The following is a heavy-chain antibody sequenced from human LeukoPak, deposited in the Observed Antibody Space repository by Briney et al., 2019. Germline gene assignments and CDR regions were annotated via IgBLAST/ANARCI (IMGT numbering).Heavy chain of an antibody. V-gene: IGHV3-15*01. CDR3: TTEPLVVVVAAHYYYYGMDV. J-gene: IGHJ6*04. D-gene: IGHD2-15*01. Sequence: GGSLRLSCAASGFTFSNAWMSWVRQAPGKGLEWVGRIKSKTDGGTTDYAAPVKGRFTISRDDSKNTLYLQMNSLKTEDTAVYYCTTEPLVVVVAAHYYYYGMDVWGKGTTVTVFS. CDR2: IKSKTDGGTT. CDR1: GFTFSNAW.